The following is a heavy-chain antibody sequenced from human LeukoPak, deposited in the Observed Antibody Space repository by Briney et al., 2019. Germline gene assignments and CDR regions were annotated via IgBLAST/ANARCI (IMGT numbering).Heavy chain of an antibody. D-gene: IGHD6-13*01. CDR1: GYTFISYG. V-gene: IGHV1-18*01. J-gene: IGHJ4*02. CDR3: ARVGQYSSSWYLAFDY. Sequence: ASVKVSCKASGYTFISYGISWVRQAPGQGLEWMGWISAYNGNTNYAQKLQGRVTMTRDTSISTAYMELSRLRSDDTAVYYCARVGQYSSSWYLAFDYWGQGTLVTVSS. CDR2: ISAYNGNT.